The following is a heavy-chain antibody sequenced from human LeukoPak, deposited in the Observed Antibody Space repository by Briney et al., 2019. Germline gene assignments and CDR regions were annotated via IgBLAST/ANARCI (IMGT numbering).Heavy chain of an antibody. Sequence: PGGSLRLSCAASGFTFSTYGMHWVRQAPGKGLEWVAVVWYDGNKEYYADSVKGRFTISRDNSTNALFLQMNSLRADDTAMFYCARGADGISLDYWGQGTLVTVSS. CDR2: VWYDGNKE. CDR1: GFTFSTYG. V-gene: IGHV3-33*02. D-gene: IGHD2-15*01. CDR3: ARGADGISLDY. J-gene: IGHJ4*02.